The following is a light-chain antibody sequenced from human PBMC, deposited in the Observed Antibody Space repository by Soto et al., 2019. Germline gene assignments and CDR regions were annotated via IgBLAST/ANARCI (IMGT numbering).Light chain of an antibody. CDR3: QKYSSAPLT. Sequence: DMQMTQSPPSLSASVGDSVTITCRASQGIGTSLAWYQQKPGKVPKLLIYTASTLQSGVPSRFSGSGSGTDFTLPISSMQPEDVATYYCQKYSSAPLTSGGGTKV. CDR2: TAS. J-gene: IGKJ4*01. CDR1: QGIGTS. V-gene: IGKV1-27*01.